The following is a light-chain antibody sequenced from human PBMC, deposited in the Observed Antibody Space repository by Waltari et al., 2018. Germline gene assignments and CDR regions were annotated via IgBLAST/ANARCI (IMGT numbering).Light chain of an antibody. V-gene: IGKV3-15*01. CDR3: QQYNNWPRT. J-gene: IGKJ1*01. CDR2: GAS. Sequence: EIVMTQSPATLSVSPGERATLSCRASQSVSSNLGWYQQKPGQAPRLLIYGASTRATGIPVRFSGSGSGTEFTLTISSLQSEDFAVYYCQQYNNWPRTFGQGTKWKSN. CDR1: QSVSSN.